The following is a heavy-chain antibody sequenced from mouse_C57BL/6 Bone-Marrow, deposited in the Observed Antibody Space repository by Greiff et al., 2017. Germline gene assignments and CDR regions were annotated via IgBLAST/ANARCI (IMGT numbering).Heavy chain of an antibody. CDR2: ISDGGSYT. V-gene: IGHV5-4*03. CDR3: ARGEVYSPWFAY. Sequence: EVKLMESGGGLVKPGGSLKLSCAASGFTFSSYAMSWVRQTPEKRLEWVATISDGGSYTYYPDNVKGRFTISRDNAKNNLYLQLSHLKSEDTAMYYCARGEVYSPWFAYWGQGTLVTVSA. D-gene: IGHD1-1*01. J-gene: IGHJ3*01. CDR1: GFTFSSYA.